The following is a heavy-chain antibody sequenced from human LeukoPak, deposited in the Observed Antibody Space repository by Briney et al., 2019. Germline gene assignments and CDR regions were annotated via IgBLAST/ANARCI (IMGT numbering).Heavy chain of an antibody. V-gene: IGHV3-48*03. CDR3: ARGNYYENSGYWVLSAFDI. CDR1: GFSISNYE. D-gene: IGHD3-22*01. J-gene: IGHJ3*02. CDR2: ISSSGSTT. Sequence: GSLRLSRAASGFSISNYEMNWVRQAPGKGLEWVSYISSSGSTTYYADSVKGRFTISRDNAKNSLYLQMNSLRAEDTAVYYCARGNYYENSGYWVLSAFDIWGQGTMVTVSS.